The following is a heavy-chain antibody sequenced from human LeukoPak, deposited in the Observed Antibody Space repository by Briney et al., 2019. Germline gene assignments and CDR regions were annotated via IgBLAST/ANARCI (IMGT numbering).Heavy chain of an antibody. Sequence: GASVKVSCKASGYTFTGYYMHWVRQAPGQGLEWMGWINPNSGGTNYAQKFQGRVTMTRDTSISAAYMELSRLRSDDTAVYYCARYTTTVTTADYWGQGTLVTVSS. CDR3: ARYTTTVTTADY. D-gene: IGHD4-17*01. J-gene: IGHJ4*02. CDR2: INPNSGGT. CDR1: GYTFTGYY. V-gene: IGHV1-2*02.